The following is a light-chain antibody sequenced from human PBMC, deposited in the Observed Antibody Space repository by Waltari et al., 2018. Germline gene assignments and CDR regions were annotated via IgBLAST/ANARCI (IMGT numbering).Light chain of an antibody. CDR2: EVT. Sequence: QSVLTQPPSATGSPGQSVTISCTGTNSDVGAYNYFSWYQQHPGKVPNPLIYEVTKRPSGFPDVFSGSKSGNTASLTVSGLQADDEADYYCSSYAHNNHFVFGTGTKVTVL. CDR3: SSYAHNNHFV. J-gene: IGLJ1*01. V-gene: IGLV2-8*01. CDR1: NSDVGAYNY.